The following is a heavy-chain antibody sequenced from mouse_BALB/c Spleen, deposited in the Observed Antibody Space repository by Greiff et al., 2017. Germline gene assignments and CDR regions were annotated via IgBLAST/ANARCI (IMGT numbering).Heavy chain of an antibody. Sequence: EVHLVESGGDLVKPGGSLKLSCAASGFTFSSYGMSWVRQTPDKRLEWVATISSGGSYTYYPDSVKGRFTISRDNAKNTLYLQMSSLKSEDTAMYYCARPDYDYDSYYFDYWGQGTTLTVSS. V-gene: IGHV5-6*01. CDR3: ARPDYDYDSYYFDY. J-gene: IGHJ2*01. CDR2: ISSGGSYT. CDR1: GFTFSSYG. D-gene: IGHD2-4*01.